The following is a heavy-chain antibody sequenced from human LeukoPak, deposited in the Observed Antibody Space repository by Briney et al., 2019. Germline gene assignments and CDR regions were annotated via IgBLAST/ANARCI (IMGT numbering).Heavy chain of an antibody. J-gene: IGHJ6*03. V-gene: IGHV3-73*01. Sequence: GGSLRLSCAASGFTFSGSAMHWVRQASGKGLEWVGRIRSKANSYATAYAASVKGRFTISRDDSKNTAYLQMNSLKTEDTAVYYCTRPTTKGVYYDRYYYYMDVWGKGTTVTVSS. CDR2: IRSKANSYAT. CDR3: TRPTTKGVYYDRYYYYMDV. D-gene: IGHD3-22*01. CDR1: GFTFSGSA.